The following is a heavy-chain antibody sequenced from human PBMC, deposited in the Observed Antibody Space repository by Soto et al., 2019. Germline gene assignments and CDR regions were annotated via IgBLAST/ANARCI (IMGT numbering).Heavy chain of an antibody. Sequence: PGGSLRVSCAASGFTFSSYGMHWVRQAPGKGLEWVAVIWYDGSNKYYADSVKGRFTISRDNSKNTLYLQMNSLRAEDTAVYYCASGYYYDSSGYYDRTPVDYWGQGTLVTVSS. J-gene: IGHJ4*02. V-gene: IGHV3-33*01. CDR3: ASGYYYDSSGYYDRTPVDY. CDR2: IWYDGSNK. D-gene: IGHD3-22*01. CDR1: GFTFSSYG.